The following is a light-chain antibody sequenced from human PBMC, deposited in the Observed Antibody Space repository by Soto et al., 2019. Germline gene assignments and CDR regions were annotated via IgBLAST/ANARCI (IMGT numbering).Light chain of an antibody. CDR1: QSISIS. CDR2: EAS. CDR3: QQYNSYWT. J-gene: IGKJ1*01. V-gene: IGKV1-5*03. Sequence: DIQMTQTPSTLSASVGDRVTITFRASQSISISLAWYQQKPGKAPKVLIYEASSLEGGVPSRFSGSGSGTEFTLTISSLQPDDFATYYCQQYNSYWTFGQGTKVDIK.